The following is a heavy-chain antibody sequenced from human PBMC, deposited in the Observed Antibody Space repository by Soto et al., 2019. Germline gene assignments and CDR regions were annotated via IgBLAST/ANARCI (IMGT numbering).Heavy chain of an antibody. CDR1: GFTFSSYW. V-gene: IGHV3-74*01. J-gene: IGHJ6*03. CDR2: INSDGSST. D-gene: IGHD3-10*01. CDR3: ARSRWFGEGGSYYYMDV. Sequence: PGGSLRLSCAASGFTFSSYWMHWVRQAPGKGLVWVSRINSDGSSTSYADSVKGRFTISRDNAKNTLYLQMNSLRAEDTAVYYCARSRWFGEGGSYYYMDVWGQGTMVTVSS.